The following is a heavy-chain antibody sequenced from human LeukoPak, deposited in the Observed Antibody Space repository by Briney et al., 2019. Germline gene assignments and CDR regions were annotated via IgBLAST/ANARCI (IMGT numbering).Heavy chain of an antibody. CDR1: GFTFSNAW. Sequence: PGGSLRLSCAASGFTFSNAWMSWVRQASGKGLEWVSVIYIGGSTYYADSVKGRFTISRDNSRNTLYLQMNSLRTEDTAVYYCARGGYGSSTYYNNFDFWGQGTLVTVSS. V-gene: IGHV3-53*01. D-gene: IGHD3-10*01. J-gene: IGHJ4*02. CDR2: IYIGGST. CDR3: ARGGYGSSTYYNNFDF.